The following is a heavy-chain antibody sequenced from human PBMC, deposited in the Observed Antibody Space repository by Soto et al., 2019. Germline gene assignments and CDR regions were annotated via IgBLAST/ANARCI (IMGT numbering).Heavy chain of an antibody. CDR2: IYYSGST. J-gene: IGHJ3*02. Sequence: QVQLQESGPGLVKPSQTLSLTCTVSGGSISSGGYYWSWIRQHPGKGLEWIGYIYYSGSTYYNPSLKSRVTISVDTSRNQCSLKLSSVTAADTAVYYCASKPAGTPWDAFDIWGQGTMVTVSS. D-gene: IGHD6-19*01. V-gene: IGHV4-31*03. CDR3: ASKPAGTPWDAFDI. CDR1: GGSISSGGYY.